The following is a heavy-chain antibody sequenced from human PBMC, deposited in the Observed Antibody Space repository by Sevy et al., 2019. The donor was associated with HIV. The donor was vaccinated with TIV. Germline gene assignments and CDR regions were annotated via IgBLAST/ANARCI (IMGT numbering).Heavy chain of an antibody. Sequence: GGSLRLSCAASGFTFSSYWMSWVRQAPGKGLGWVANIKQDGSEKYYVDSVKGRFTISRDNAKKSLYLQMNSLRAEGTAVYYSARDGSSSPTRPAPVDYWGQGTLVTVSS. CDR2: IKQDGSEK. J-gene: IGHJ4*02. D-gene: IGHD6-13*01. V-gene: IGHV3-7*03. CDR3: ARDGSSSPTRPAPVDY. CDR1: GFTFSSYW.